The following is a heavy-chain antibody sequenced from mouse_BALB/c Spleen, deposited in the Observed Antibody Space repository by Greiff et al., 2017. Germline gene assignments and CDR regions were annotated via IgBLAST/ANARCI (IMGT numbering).Heavy chain of an antibody. CDR1: GFTFSSFG. D-gene: IGHD2-10*02. V-gene: IGHV5-17*02. Sequence: EVQGVESGGGLVQPGGSRKLSCAASGFTFSSFGMHWVRQAPEKGLEWVAYISSGSSTIYYADTVKGRFTISRDNPKNTLFLQMTSLRSEDTAMYYCARSLAAYWGQGTLVTVSA. J-gene: IGHJ3*01. CDR3: ARSLAAY. CDR2: ISSGSSTI.